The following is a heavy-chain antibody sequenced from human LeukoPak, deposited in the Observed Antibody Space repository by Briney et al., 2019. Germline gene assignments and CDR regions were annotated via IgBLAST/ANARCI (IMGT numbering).Heavy chain of an antibody. D-gene: IGHD1-1*01. Sequence: GGSLRLSCTASGFIFGDFAMSWVRQAPGKGLEWVSTITTTAGGTYYADSVKGRFTISRDNSKNTLYLQMNSLRAEDTALYYCAREKEATGFFDYWGQGTLVTVSS. CDR1: GFIFGDFA. CDR2: ITTTAGGT. CDR3: AREKEATGFFDY. V-gene: IGHV3-23*01. J-gene: IGHJ4*02.